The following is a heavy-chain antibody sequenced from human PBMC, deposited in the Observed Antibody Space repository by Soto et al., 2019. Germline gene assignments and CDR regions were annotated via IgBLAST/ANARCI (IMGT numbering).Heavy chain of an antibody. V-gene: IGHV1-24*01. CDR3: ATPGNTVGTPAHH. J-gene: IGHJ5*02. D-gene: IGHD4-17*01. CDR2: FDPEDGET. Sequence: QVQLVQSGAEVKKPGASVKVSCKVSGYTLTELSMHWVRQAPGKGLEWMGGFDPEDGETIYAQKFQGRVTMTEDTYTDHAYKEVGNLGSGETAVYYWATPGNTVGTPAHHWGQGTLVPGSS. CDR1: GYTLTELS.